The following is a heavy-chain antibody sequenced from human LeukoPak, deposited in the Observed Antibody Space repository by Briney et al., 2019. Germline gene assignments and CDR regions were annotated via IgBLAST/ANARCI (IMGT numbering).Heavy chain of an antibody. CDR2: ISSSGTTI. Sequence: PAGGSLRLSCAAPGFTFNRYSMNWVRQAPGKGLEWISYISSSGTTIYYADSVQGRFIISRDNARNSLYLQMNSLRAEDTAVYYCARVGYSDFWSGYYWDYWGQGTLATVSS. CDR1: GFTFNRYS. D-gene: IGHD3-3*01. V-gene: IGHV3-48*01. J-gene: IGHJ4*02. CDR3: ARVGYSDFWSGYYWDY.